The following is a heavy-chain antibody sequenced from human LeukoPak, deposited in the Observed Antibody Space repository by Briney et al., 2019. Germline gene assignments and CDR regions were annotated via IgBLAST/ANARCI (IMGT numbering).Heavy chain of an antibody. CDR2: INHSGST. Sequence: SETLSLTCAVYGGSFSGYYWSWIRQPPGKGLEWIGEINHSGSTNYNPSLKSRVTISVDTSKNQFSLKLSSVTAADTAVYYCARHEWQQLVKFDYWGQGALVTVSS. D-gene: IGHD6-13*01. CDR1: GGSFSGYY. V-gene: IGHV4-34*01. J-gene: IGHJ4*02. CDR3: ARHEWQQLVKFDY.